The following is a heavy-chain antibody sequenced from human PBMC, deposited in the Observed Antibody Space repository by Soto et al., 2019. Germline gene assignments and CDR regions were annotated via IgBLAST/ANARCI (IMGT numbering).Heavy chain of an antibody. CDR3: AKALIDGTYWRPSFDY. CDR1: GFTFSSYA. V-gene: IGHV3-23*01. J-gene: IGHJ4*02. Sequence: LRLSCAASGFTFSSYAMSWVRQAPGKGLEWVSTISGSGGDTRYADSVKGRFTISRDNSKNTLYLQMNSLRAEDTAVYYCAKALIDGTYWRPSFDYWGQGTLVTVSS. D-gene: IGHD1-26*01. CDR2: ISGSGGDT.